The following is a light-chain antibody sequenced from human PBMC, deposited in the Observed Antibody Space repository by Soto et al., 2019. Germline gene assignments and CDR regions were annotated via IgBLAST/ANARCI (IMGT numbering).Light chain of an antibody. CDR3: CSYAGTYTYA. V-gene: IGLV2-11*01. CDR1: SSDVGGHNS. Sequence: QSALTQPRSVSGSPGQSVAISCTGTSSDVGGHNSVSWYQQHPGKAPKLMIYDVTKRPSGVPDRFSGSKSGNTASLTISGLRPEDETDYYCCSYAGTYTYAFGTGTKVTFL. J-gene: IGLJ1*01. CDR2: DVT.